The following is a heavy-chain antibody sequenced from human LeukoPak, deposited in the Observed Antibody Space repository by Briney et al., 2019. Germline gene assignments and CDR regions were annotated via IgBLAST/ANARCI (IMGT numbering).Heavy chain of an antibody. J-gene: IGHJ5*02. CDR3: ARPRVPAAISYNWFDP. D-gene: IGHD2-2*02. V-gene: IGHV1-8*01. CDR1: GYTFTSYD. CDR2: MNPNSGNT. Sequence: ASVKVSCKASGYTFTSYDINWVRQATGQGLEWMGWMNPNSGNTGYAQKFQGRVTMTRNTSINTAYMELSSLRSEDTAVYYCARPRVPAAISYNWFDPWGQGTLVTVSS.